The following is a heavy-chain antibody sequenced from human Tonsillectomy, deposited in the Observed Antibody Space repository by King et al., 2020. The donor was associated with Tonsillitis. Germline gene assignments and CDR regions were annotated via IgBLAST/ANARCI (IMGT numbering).Heavy chain of an antibody. Sequence: DVQLVECVGGLVQPGGSLRLSCAASGFTFCRYWMHWVRQAPGKGLWWVSRINSERSSTTYADTVKGRFTKSRENAKNRLYLQMNSRRTEDTAVYYCARVCDDYGGNSPGGYFDLWGRGTLVTVSS. J-gene: IGHJ2*01. CDR2: INSERSST. CDR1: GFTFCRYW. D-gene: IGHD4-23*01. V-gene: IGHV3-74*01. CDR3: ARVCDDYGGNSPGGYFDL.